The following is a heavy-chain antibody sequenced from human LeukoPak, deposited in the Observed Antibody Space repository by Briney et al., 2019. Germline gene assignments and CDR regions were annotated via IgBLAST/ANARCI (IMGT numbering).Heavy chain of an antibody. Sequence: HSGGSLRPSCAASGFTFSSYSMNWVRQAPGKGLEWVSYISSSSSTIYYADSVKGRFTISRDSAKNSLYLQMNSLRDEDTAVYYCARDHPGEGDHIAVAGFDYWGQGTLVTVSS. CDR2: ISSSSSTI. CDR1: GFTFSSYS. J-gene: IGHJ4*02. V-gene: IGHV3-48*02. CDR3: ARDHPGEGDHIAVAGFDY. D-gene: IGHD6-19*01.